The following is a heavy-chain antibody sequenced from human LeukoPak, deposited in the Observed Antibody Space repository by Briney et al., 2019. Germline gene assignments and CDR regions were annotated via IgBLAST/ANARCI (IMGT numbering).Heavy chain of an antibody. CDR1: GYTFTSYG. CDR3: ARAHYGSGSYTYYYGMDV. D-gene: IGHD3-10*01. Sequence: ASVKASCKASGYTFTSYGISWVRQAPGQGLEWMGWISAYNGNTNYAQKLQGRVTMTTDTSTSTAYMELRSLRSDDTAVYYCARAHYGSGSYTYYYGMDVWGQGTTVTVSS. J-gene: IGHJ6*02. CDR2: ISAYNGNT. V-gene: IGHV1-18*01.